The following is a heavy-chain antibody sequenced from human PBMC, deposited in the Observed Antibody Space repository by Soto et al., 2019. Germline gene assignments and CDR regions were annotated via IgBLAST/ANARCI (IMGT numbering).Heavy chain of an antibody. Sequence: LRLSCAASGFTFSSYAMSWVRQAPGKGLEWVSAISGSGGSTYYADSVKGRFTISRDNSKNSLYLQMNSLRAEDTAVYYCASEGRDFWSGHSDYDYWGQGTLVTVSS. J-gene: IGHJ4*02. CDR3: ASEGRDFWSGHSDYDY. V-gene: IGHV3-23*01. D-gene: IGHD3-3*01. CDR1: GFTFSSYA. CDR2: ISGSGGST.